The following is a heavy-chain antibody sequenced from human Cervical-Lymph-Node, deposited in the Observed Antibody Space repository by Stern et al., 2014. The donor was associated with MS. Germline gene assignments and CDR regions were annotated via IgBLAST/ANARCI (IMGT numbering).Heavy chain of an antibody. V-gene: IGHV3-53*01. J-gene: IGHJ4*02. CDR2: VTNVGIT. CDR3: ARDTSSPERSDW. CDR1: GFTVSRDY. D-gene: IGHD1-1*01. Sequence: EVQLVESGGGVIQPGGSLRLSCTATGFTVSRDYMTWVRQAPGKGLAVVSLVTNVGITFYTDSVRGRFTISRDDSKNTVYLHMTSLRAEDTAMYYCARDTSSPERSDWWGQGTLVTVSS.